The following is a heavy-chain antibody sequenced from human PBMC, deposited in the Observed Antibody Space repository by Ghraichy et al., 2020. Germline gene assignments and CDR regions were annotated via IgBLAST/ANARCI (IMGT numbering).Heavy chain of an antibody. J-gene: IGHJ3*02. CDR3: ARPHSLAYCGGDCYGAFDI. CDR2: IYYSGST. CDR1: GGSISSSSYY. Sequence: SETLSLTCTVSGGSISSSSYYWGWIRQPPGKGLEWIGSIYYSGSTYYNPSLKSRVTISVDTSKNQFSLKLSSVTAADTAVYYCARPHSLAYCGGDCYGAFDIWGQGTMVTVSS. V-gene: IGHV4-39*01. D-gene: IGHD2-21*02.